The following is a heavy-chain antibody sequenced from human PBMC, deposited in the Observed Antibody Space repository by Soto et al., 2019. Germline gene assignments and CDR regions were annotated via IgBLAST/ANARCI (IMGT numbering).Heavy chain of an antibody. CDR3: AKRNYYYGMDV. J-gene: IGHJ6*02. CDR2: ISGSGAGT. V-gene: IGHV3-23*01. Sequence: GGSLRLSCAAAGFAFSNYGMSWVRQAPGKGLEWVSAISGSGAGTYYADSVKGRFTISRDNSKNTQYLQMNSLRAEDTAVYYCAKRNYYYGMDVWGQGTTVTVSS. CDR1: GFAFSNYG.